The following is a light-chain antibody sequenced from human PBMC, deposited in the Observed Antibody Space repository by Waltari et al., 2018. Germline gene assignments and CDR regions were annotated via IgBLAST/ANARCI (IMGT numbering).Light chain of an antibody. CDR2: YDS. CDR3: QVWDANTDPGV. Sequence: SYVLTQPPSVAVAPGETARVTCGGNNIESKSVHWYQQKPGQAPVLVIPYDSDRPSGIPGRFSGSNPGDTATLTISRVEAGDEADYYCQVWDANTDPGVFGTGTEVTVL. J-gene: IGLJ1*01. V-gene: IGLV3-21*01. CDR1: NIESKS.